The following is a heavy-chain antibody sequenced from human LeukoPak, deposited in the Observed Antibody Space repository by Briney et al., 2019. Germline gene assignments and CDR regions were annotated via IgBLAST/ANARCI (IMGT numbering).Heavy chain of an antibody. CDR3: VRDGEGVAISVNYWFAP. CDR2: MNPINGNT. V-gene: IGHV1-8*01. Sequence: ASVNVSCKATGFTFANYDINWVRQATGQGLEWMGWMNPINGNTGYAQKFQGRVTMTRDTSISTAYMELRSLTSEDTAVYYCVRDGEGVAISVNYWFAPWGQGTLVTVSS. D-gene: IGHD3-10*01. CDR1: GFTFANYD. J-gene: IGHJ5*02.